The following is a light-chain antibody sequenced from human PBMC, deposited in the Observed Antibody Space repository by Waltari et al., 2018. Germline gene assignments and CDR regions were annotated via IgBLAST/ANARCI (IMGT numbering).Light chain of an antibody. CDR3: QQLNSYPLT. CDR1: QGISSY. CDR2: AAS. J-gene: IGKJ3*01. V-gene: IGKV1-9*01. Sequence: DIQLTQSPSFLSASVGDRVTITFRASQGISSYLAWYQQKPGKAPKLLIYAASTLQSGVPSRFSGSGSGTEFTLTINSLQPEDCATYYCQQLNSYPLTFGPGTKVDIK.